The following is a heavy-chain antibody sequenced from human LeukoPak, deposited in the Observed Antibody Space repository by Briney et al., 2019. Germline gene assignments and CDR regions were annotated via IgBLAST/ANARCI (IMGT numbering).Heavy chain of an antibody. D-gene: IGHD5-12*01. CDR2: ISSSSSYI. V-gene: IGHV3-21*01. J-gene: IGHJ4*02. CDR1: GFTFSSFS. CDR3: AKGRSGYDYH. Sequence: PGGSLRLSCAASGFTFSSFSMNWVRQAPEKGREGVSSISSSSSYIYYADSVKGRFTISRDNSKNTLYLQMNSLRAEDTAVYYCAKGRSGYDYHWGQGTLVTVSS.